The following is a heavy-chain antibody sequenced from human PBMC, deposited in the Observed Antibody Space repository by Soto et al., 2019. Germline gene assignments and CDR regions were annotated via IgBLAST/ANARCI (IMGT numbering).Heavy chain of an antibody. D-gene: IGHD4-17*01. CDR3: ARLHGTTGFEY. Sequence: QVQLVQAGAEVKKPGASVKVSCKASGYTFTSYDINWVRQATGQGLEWMGWMNPNSGNTGYAQKFQGRVTMTSNTSIRTAYMERSRLRCEDTAVYYCARLHGTTGFEYWGQGTLVTVSS. CDR1: GYTFTSYD. CDR2: MNPNSGNT. J-gene: IGHJ4*02. V-gene: IGHV1-8*01.